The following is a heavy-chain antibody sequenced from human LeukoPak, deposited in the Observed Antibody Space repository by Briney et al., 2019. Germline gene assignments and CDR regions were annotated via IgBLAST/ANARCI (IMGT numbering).Heavy chain of an antibody. Sequence: SVKVSYKASGGTFSSYAISWVRQAPGQGLEWMGGIIPIFGTANYAQKFQGRVTITTDESTSTAYMELSSLRSEDTAVYYCARDRGSGSYGCDYWGQGTLVTVS. V-gene: IGHV1-69*05. CDR2: IIPIFGTA. CDR3: ARDRGSGSYGCDY. D-gene: IGHD3-10*01. J-gene: IGHJ4*02. CDR1: GGTFSSYA.